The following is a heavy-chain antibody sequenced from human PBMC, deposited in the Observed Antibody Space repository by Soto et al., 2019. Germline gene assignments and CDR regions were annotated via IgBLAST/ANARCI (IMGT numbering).Heavy chain of an antibody. CDR3: ARDLRMWNLDTAMVRDDSSGYYLDY. J-gene: IGHJ4*02. Sequence: LSLTCAASGFTFSSYSMNWVRQAPGKGLEWVSYISSSSSTIYYADSVKGRFTISRDNAKNSLYLQMNSLRDEDTAVYYCARDLRMWNLDTAMVRDDSSGYYLDYWGQGTLVTVSS. CDR1: GFTFSSYS. D-gene: IGHD5-18*01. CDR2: ISSSSSTI. V-gene: IGHV3-48*02.